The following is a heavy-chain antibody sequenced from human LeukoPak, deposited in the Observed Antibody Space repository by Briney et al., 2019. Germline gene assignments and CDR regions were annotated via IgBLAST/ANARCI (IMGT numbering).Heavy chain of an antibody. CDR3: ARDAPKDWSYNSYYYYMDV. V-gene: IGHV4-34*01. CDR2: INHSGST. CDR1: GGSFSGYY. J-gene: IGHJ6*03. Sequence: ASETLSLTCAVYGGSFSGYYWSWIRQPPGKGLEWIGEINHSGSTNYNPSLKSRVTISVDTSKNQFSLKLSSVTAADTAVYYCARDAPKDWSYNSYYYYMDVWGKGTTVTISS. D-gene: IGHD3/OR15-3a*01.